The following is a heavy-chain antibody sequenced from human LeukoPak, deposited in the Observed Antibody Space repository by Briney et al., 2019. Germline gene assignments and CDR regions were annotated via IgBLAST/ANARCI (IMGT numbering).Heavy chain of an antibody. D-gene: IGHD2-2*01. J-gene: IGHJ4*02. Sequence: GGSLRLSCAASGLTFTDFWMNWVRLAPGRGLEWLANIKPDGNEKYYVDSVKGRFAISRDNAKNEVYLEMNSLRDEDTGVYYCSSRDSSRSPRAYWGRGTLVRVSS. CDR1: GLTFTDFW. V-gene: IGHV3-7*01. CDR3: SSRDSSRSPRAY. CDR2: IKPDGNEK.